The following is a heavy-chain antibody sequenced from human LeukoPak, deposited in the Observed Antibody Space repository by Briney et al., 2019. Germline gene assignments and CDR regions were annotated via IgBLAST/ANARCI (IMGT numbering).Heavy chain of an antibody. V-gene: IGHV4-4*07. Sequence: SETLSLTCAVSGGSISTYYWSWIRQPASKGLEWIGRIYTSGSTNYNPSLKSRVTMSVDTSKNQFSLKLTSVTAADTAVYYCARDLIAVAGTEAFDIWGQGTMVTVSS. CDR3: ARDLIAVAGTEAFDI. J-gene: IGHJ3*02. CDR1: GGSISTYY. CDR2: IYTSGST. D-gene: IGHD6-19*01.